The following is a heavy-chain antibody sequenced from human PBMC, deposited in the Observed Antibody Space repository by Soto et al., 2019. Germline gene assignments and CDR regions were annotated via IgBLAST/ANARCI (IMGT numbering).Heavy chain of an antibody. CDR3: ARQDGSALFFFDF. D-gene: IGHD6-19*01. V-gene: IGHV5-51*01. CDR2: IHPGDSDT. Sequence: GESLKISCKGSGYSFTSYWIGWVRQMPGKGLEWMGLIHPGDSDTRYSPSFQGQVTISADTSIKTAYLQWSSLKASDTAIYYCARQDGSALFFFDFWGLGTLVTVSS. J-gene: IGHJ4*02. CDR1: GYSFTSYW.